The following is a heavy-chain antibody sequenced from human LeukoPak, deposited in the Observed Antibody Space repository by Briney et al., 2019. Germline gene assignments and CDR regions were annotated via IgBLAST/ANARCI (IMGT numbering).Heavy chain of an antibody. Sequence: GGSLSLSCAVSGFTFSSFWISCIRQAPGKWLEWVANIKQEGSEKYYVDSVKGRFTISRDNAKNSLYLQMNSLRAEDTAVYYCAKTIYYYDSSGYSWDYWGQGTLVTVSS. V-gene: IGHV3-7*01. CDR3: AKTIYYYDSSGYSWDY. J-gene: IGHJ4*02. D-gene: IGHD3-22*01. CDR1: GFTFSSFW. CDR2: IKQEGSEK.